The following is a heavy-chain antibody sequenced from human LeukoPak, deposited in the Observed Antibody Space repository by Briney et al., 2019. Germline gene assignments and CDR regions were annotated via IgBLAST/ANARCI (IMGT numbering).Heavy chain of an antibody. D-gene: IGHD6-13*01. CDR1: GGTFSSYA. Sequence: SVKVSCKASGGTFSSYAISWVRQAPGQGLEWMGGIIPIFGTANYAQKFQGRVTITADKSTSTAYMELSSLRSDDTAVYYCARDFRTAAAGTASDYWGQGTLVTVSS. J-gene: IGHJ4*02. CDR3: ARDFRTAAAGTASDY. CDR2: IIPIFGTA. V-gene: IGHV1-69*06.